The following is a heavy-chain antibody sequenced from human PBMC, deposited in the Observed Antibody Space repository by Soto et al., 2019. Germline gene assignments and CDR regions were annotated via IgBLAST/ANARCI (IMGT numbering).Heavy chain of an antibody. V-gene: IGHV4-59*01. CDR2: IYYSGGT. CDR3: ARETTYCSSTSCYCYFDY. CDR1: GGSISSYY. J-gene: IGHJ4*02. D-gene: IGHD2-2*01. Sequence: PSETLSLTCTVSGGSISSYYWSWIRQPPGKGLEWIGYIYYSGGTNYNPSLKSRVTISVDTSKNQFSLKLSSVTAADTAVYYCARETTYCSSTSCYCYFDYWGQGTLVTVSS.